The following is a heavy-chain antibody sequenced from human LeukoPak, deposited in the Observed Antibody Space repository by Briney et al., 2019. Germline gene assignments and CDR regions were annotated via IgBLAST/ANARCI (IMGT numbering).Heavy chain of an antibody. CDR1: GFTFSSYS. D-gene: IGHD5-12*01. CDR2: ISSSSSTI. CDR3: TRGLEGFTAYDDY. V-gene: IGHV3-48*02. J-gene: IGHJ4*02. Sequence: PGGSLRLSCAASGFTFSSYSMNWVRRAPGKGLEWVSYISSSSSTIYYADSVKGRFTISRDNAKNSLYLQMNSLRDEDTAVYYCTRGLEGFTAYDDYWGQGTLVTVSS.